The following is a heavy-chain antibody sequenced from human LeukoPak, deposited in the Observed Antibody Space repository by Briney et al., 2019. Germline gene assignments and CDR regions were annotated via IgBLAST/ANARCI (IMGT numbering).Heavy chain of an antibody. CDR2: ISYDGSNK. V-gene: IGHV3-30-3*01. J-gene: IGHJ5*02. Sequence: GGSLRLSCAASGFTFSSYAMHWVRQAPGKGLEWVAVISYDGSNKYYADSVKGRFTISRDNSKNTLYLQMNSPRAEDTAVYYCARGVAYYYDSSGYYPWGQGTLVTVSS. CDR1: GFTFSSYA. D-gene: IGHD3-22*01. CDR3: ARGVAYYYDSSGYYP.